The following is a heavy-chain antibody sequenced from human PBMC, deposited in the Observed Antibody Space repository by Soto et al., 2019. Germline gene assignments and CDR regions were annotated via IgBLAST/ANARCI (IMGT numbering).Heavy chain of an antibody. Sequence: EVQLVESGGGLVQPGGSLRLSCAASGFTFSSYSMNWARQAPGKGLEWMSYISSSSRTIYYPDSVKGRFTISRDNAKNSLYLKMNSLRAEDTAVYYCARDKGRSPLDYWGQGTLVTVSS. D-gene: IGHD2-15*01. J-gene: IGHJ4*02. CDR1: GFTFSSYS. CDR2: ISSSSRTI. CDR3: ARDKGRSPLDY. V-gene: IGHV3-48*01.